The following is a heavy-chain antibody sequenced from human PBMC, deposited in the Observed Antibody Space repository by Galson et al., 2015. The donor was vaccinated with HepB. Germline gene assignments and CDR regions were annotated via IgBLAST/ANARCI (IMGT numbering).Heavy chain of an antibody. V-gene: IGHV3-23*01. Sequence: SLRLSCAASGFTFTSYTVYWVRQAPGKGLEWVSAISGSGVTTYFADSVKGRFTISRDNSRNTLYLQMNSLRAEDTALYYCAKGQRGYSGYYQFDNWGQGTLVTVSS. CDR3: AKGQRGYSGYYQFDN. D-gene: IGHD5-12*01. CDR2: ISGSGVTT. J-gene: IGHJ4*02. CDR1: GFTFTSYT.